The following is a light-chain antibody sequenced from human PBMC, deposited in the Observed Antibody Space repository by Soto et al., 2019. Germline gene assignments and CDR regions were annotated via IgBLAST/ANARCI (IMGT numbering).Light chain of an antibody. V-gene: IGKV1-5*01. CDR2: DAS. Sequence: IQMTQSPATLSASVGDRVTITCRASQSVTHWLAWYQQKHGEAPKLLIYDASSLESGVPPRFSGSGSGTEFTLTISSLQPDDFATYYCQQYNTYSPAWTFGQGTKVEIK. J-gene: IGKJ1*01. CDR3: QQYNTYSPAWT. CDR1: QSVTHW.